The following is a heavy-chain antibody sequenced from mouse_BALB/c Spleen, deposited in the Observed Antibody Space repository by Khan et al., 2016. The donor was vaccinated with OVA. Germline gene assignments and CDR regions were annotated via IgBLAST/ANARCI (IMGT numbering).Heavy chain of an antibody. D-gene: IGHD1-1*01. Sequence: EVELVESGGDLVKPGGSLKLSCAASGFTFSTYGLSWVRQTPDKRLEWVATISTGGSYTYYPDSVKGRFTISRANAKNTLYLQMSSLKAEDTAMFYCARLAYYYDSEVFAYWGQGTLVTVSA. CDR1: GFTFSTYG. J-gene: IGHJ3*01. CDR2: ISTGGSYT. CDR3: ARLAYYYDSEVFAY. V-gene: IGHV5-6*01.